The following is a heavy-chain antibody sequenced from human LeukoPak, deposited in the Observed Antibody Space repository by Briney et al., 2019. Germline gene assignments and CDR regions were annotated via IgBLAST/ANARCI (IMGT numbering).Heavy chain of an antibody. Sequence: GGSLRLSCAASGFTLRDYWTSWVRQVPGKGLEWVANIKQDGSQKNYVDSFKGRFTISRDNGRNSLSLEMNSLRVEDTAIYYCVRDSGDYWGQGILVTVSS. CDR3: VRDSGDY. CDR2: IKQDGSQK. J-gene: IGHJ4*02. CDR1: GFTLRDYW. V-gene: IGHV3-7*01.